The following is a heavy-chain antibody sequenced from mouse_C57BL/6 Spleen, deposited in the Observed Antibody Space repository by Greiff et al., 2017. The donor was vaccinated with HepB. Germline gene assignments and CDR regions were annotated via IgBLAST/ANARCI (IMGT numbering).Heavy chain of an antibody. CDR3: ARVPITMVVDWYFDV. J-gene: IGHJ1*03. V-gene: IGHV1-18*01. Sequence: VQLQQSGPELVKPGASVKIPCKASGYTFTDYNMDWVKQSHGKSLEWIGDINPNNGGTIYNQKFKGKATLTVDKSSSTAYMELRSLTSEDTAVYYCARVPITMVVDWYFDVWGTGTTVTVSS. CDR1: GYTFTDYN. D-gene: IGHD1-1*01. CDR2: INPNNGGT.